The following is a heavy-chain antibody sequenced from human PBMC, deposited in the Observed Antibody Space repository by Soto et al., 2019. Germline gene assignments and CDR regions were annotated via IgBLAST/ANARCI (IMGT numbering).Heavy chain of an antibody. CDR3: ARDERIAVAGTDT. J-gene: IGHJ5*02. CDR1: GFIFSNYA. V-gene: IGHV3-23*01. CDR2: ISGPGGST. D-gene: IGHD6-19*01. Sequence: VQLLESGGCLVQPGGSLRLSCEASGFIFSNYAMTWVRQAAGKGLEWVSSISGPGGSTYYADSVQGRFTISRDNSKNTLFLQMHSLRADDTALYFCARDERIAVAGTDTWGQGILVTVTS.